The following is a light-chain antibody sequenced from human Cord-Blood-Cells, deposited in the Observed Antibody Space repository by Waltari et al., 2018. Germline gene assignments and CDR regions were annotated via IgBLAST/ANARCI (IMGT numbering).Light chain of an antibody. CDR2: EVS. J-gene: IGLJ1*01. CDR1: SSDVGCYHL. CDR3: CSYAGSSTPYV. Sequence: QSALTQPASVSGSPGQSITISCTGTSSDVGCYHLVSWYQQHPGKAPKLMIYEVSKRSSGVSNRFSGSKSGNTASLTISGLQAEDEADYYCCSYAGSSTPYVFGTGTKVTVL. V-gene: IGLV2-23*02.